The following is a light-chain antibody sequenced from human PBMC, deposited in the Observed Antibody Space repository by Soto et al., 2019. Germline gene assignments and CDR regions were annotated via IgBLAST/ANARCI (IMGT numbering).Light chain of an antibody. CDR3: RQYGSSPSYT. CDR2: GAS. Sequence: EIVWTQAPGTMSLSPGERATLSCRASQSVSSSSYLAWYQQKPGQAPRLLIYGASSRATGIPDRFSGSGSATDFTLTISRLEPEDFSVYYCRQYGSSPSYTFGQGTKREIK. V-gene: IGKV3-20*01. CDR1: QSVSSSSY. J-gene: IGKJ2*01.